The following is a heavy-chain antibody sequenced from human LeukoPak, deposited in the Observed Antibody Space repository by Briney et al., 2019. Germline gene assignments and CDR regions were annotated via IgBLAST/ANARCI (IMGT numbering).Heavy chain of an antibody. D-gene: IGHD3-22*01. Sequence: SETLSLTCAVYGGSFSGYYWSWIRQPPGKELEWIGEINHSGSTNYNPSLKSRVTISVDTSKNQFSLKLSSVTAADTAVYYCARGRPPPHYYDSSGYHTLGDYWGQGTLVTVSS. CDR1: GGSFSGYY. CDR2: INHSGST. J-gene: IGHJ4*02. CDR3: ARGRPPPHYYDSSGYHTLGDY. V-gene: IGHV4-34*01.